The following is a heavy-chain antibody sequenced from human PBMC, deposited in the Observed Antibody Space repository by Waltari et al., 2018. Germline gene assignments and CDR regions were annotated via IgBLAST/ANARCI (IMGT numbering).Heavy chain of an antibody. V-gene: IGHV4-34*01. CDR3: ARVRQYYYDSSGYRQPYYYYYYMDV. J-gene: IGHJ6*03. D-gene: IGHD3-22*01. CDR1: GGSFSGYY. Sequence: QVQLQQWGAGLLKPSETLSLTCAVYGGSFSGYYWSWIRQPPGKGLEWIGEINHRGSTNYNPSLKSRVTISVDTSKNQFSLKLSSVTAADTAVYYCARVRQYYYDSSGYRQPYYYYYYMDVWGKGTTVTVSS. CDR2: INHRGST.